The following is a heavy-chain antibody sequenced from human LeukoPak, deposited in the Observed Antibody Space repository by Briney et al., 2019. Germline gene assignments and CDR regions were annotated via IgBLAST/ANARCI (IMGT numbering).Heavy chain of an antibody. CDR3: ARVPTTVTTGCGY. J-gene: IGHJ4*02. CDR1: GYTFTTYA. CDR2: INTGNDNT. V-gene: IGHV1-3*04. Sequence: ASVKVSCKASGYTFTTYAMHWVRQAPGQRLEWMGWINTGNDNTKYSQKFQGRVTITRDASASTAYMELSSLRSEDTAVYYCARVPTTVTTGCGYWGQGTLVTVSS. D-gene: IGHD4-17*01.